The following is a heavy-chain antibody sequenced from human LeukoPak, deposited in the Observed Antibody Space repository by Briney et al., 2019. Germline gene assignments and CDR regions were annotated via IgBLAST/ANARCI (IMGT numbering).Heavy chain of an antibody. CDR1: GFTFSSYS. J-gene: IGHJ4*02. D-gene: IGHD4-17*01. CDR3: AREYGDYEIYFDY. Sequence: GGSLRLSCAASGFTFSSYSMNWVRQAPGKGLEWVSSISSSSSYIYYADSVKGRFTISRDNAKNSLYLQMKSLRAEDTAVYYCAREYGDYEIYFDYWGQGPLVTVSS. V-gene: IGHV3-21*01. CDR2: ISSSSSYI.